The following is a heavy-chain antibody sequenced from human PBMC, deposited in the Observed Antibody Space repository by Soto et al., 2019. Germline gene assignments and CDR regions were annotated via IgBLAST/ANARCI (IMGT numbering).Heavy chain of an antibody. Sequence: PSETLSLTCIVSGDSISGSYWSWIRQPPGRGLEWIGYVYNIGSTNYNPSLKSRASISLDTSKNQFSLKLTSVTAADTAVYYCTRGHWALDSWAQGTLVTVSS. CDR2: VYNIGST. V-gene: IGHV4-59*01. CDR1: GDSISGSY. J-gene: IGHJ5*01. D-gene: IGHD3-16*01. CDR3: TRGHWALDS.